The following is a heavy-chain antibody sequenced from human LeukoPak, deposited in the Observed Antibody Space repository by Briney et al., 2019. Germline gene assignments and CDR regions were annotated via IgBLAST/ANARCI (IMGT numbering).Heavy chain of an antibody. CDR2: IYYSGST. V-gene: IGHV4-59*06. J-gene: IGHJ5*02. Sequence: SETLSLTCTVSGDSISSYYWSWIRQHPGKGLEWIGYIYYSGSTYYNPSLKSRVTISVDTSKNQVSLKLSSVTAADTAVYYCARGRVYCSSTSCYPLEANWFDPWGQGTLVTVSS. D-gene: IGHD2-2*01. CDR3: ARGRVYCSSTSCYPLEANWFDP. CDR1: GDSISSYY.